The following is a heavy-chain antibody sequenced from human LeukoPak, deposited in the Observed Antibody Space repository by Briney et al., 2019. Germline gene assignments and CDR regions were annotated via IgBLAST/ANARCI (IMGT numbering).Heavy chain of an antibody. CDR2: INHSGST. D-gene: IGHD2/OR15-2a*01. J-gene: IGHJ6*03. CDR1: GGSFSGYY. Sequence: SETQSLTCAVYGGSFSGYYWSWIRQPPGKGLEWIGEINHSGSTNYNPSLKSRVTISVDTSKNQFSLKLSSVTAADTAVYYCARGPPTTFSGYYYYYMDVWGKGTTVTVSS. V-gene: IGHV4-34*01. CDR3: ARGPPTTFSGYYYYYMDV.